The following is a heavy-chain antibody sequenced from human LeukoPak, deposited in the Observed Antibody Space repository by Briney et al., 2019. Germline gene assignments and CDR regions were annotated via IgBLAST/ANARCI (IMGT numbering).Heavy chain of an antibody. J-gene: IGHJ5*02. V-gene: IGHV3-30*14. D-gene: IGHD5-12*01. CDR1: GFSFSGYA. CDR3: AREGEPRDVDIVATGHPWISWFDP. CDR2: ISYNGRNK. Sequence: PGRSLRLSCAASGFSFSGYAIHWVRQAPGKGLEWVASISYNGRNKYYADSVKGRFTIDRDNSKNTLYLQMNSLRAEDTAVYYCAREGEPRDVDIVATGHPWISWFDPWGQGTLVTVSS.